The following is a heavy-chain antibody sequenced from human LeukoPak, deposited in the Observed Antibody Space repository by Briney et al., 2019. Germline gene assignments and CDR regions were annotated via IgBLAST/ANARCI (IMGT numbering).Heavy chain of an antibody. D-gene: IGHD1-26*01. V-gene: IGHV3-23*01. CDR2: ISGSGGST. CDR1: GFTFSSYS. Sequence: GGSLRLSCVASGFTFSSYSMNWVRQAPGKGLEWVSAISGSGGSTYYADSVKGRFTISRDNSKNTLYLQMNSLRAEDTAVYYCAKGVAYSGSHYAFDIWGQGTMVTVSS. CDR3: AKGVAYSGSHYAFDI. J-gene: IGHJ3*02.